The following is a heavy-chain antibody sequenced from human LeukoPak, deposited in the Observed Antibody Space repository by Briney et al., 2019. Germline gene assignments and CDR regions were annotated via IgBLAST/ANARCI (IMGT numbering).Heavy chain of an antibody. Sequence: GGSLRLSCAASGFTFSKYAMSWVRQAPGKGLEWVSAISGSDGNTFYADSVKGRFTFSRDNSRNTLYLQMNSLRAEDTAIFYCAKEGSSGFIDSWGRGTLVTVSS. D-gene: IGHD6-19*01. J-gene: IGHJ4*02. V-gene: IGHV3-23*01. CDR2: ISGSDGNT. CDR3: AKEGSSGFIDS. CDR1: GFTFSKYA.